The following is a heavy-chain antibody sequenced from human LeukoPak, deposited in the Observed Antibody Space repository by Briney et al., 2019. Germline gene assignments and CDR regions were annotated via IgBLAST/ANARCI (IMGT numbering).Heavy chain of an antibody. CDR3: ARLGIGVVPSAMLGDYYFDY. V-gene: IGHV4-59*08. J-gene: IGHJ4*02. CDR1: GGSFSGYY. CDR2: IYYSGST. Sequence: KPSETLSLTCAVYGGSFSGYYWSWIRQPPGKGLEWIGYIYYSGSTNYNPSLKSRVTISVDTSKNQFSLKLTSVTAADTAVYYCARLGIGVVPSAMLGDYYFDYWGQGTLVTVSS. D-gene: IGHD2-2*01.